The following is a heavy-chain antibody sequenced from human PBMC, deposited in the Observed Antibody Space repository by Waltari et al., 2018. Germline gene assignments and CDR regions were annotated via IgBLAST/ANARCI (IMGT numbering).Heavy chain of an antibody. D-gene: IGHD3-10*01. CDR1: GGSISSYY. CDR3: ARDRGYQDY. CDR2: IYSSGST. V-gene: IGHV4-59*01. J-gene: IGHJ4*02. Sequence: QVQQQESGPGLVKPSETLSLTCTVSGGSISSYYWSWIRQPPGKGLEWIGYIYSSGSTNYNPSLKSRVIISVDTSKNQFSLKVKSMTAADTAVYYCARDRGYQDYWGQGTLVTVSS.